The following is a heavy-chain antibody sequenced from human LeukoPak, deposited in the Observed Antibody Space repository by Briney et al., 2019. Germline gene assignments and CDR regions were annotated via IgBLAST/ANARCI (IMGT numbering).Heavy chain of an antibody. D-gene: IGHD5-12*01. CDR3: ANAAVDIVATPPDDYFYYRMDV. V-gene: IGHV3-23*01. Sequence: GGSLRLSCAGSGFTFGSFAMSWVRQAPGKGLEWVSVISGSGVSTYYADSVKGRFTISRDNSNNTLYLQMNSLGAEDSAVYYCANAAVDIVATPPDDYFYYRMDVWGQGTTVTVSS. J-gene: IGHJ6*02. CDR1: GFTFGSFA. CDR2: ISGSGVST.